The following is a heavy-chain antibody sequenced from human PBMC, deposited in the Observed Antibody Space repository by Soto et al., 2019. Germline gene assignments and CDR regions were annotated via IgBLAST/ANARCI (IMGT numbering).Heavy chain of an antibody. D-gene: IGHD4-4*01. CDR3: ARDDSGITTLDS. CDR2: IYYSGST. Sequence: QVQLQESGPGLVKPSQTLSLTCTVSGGSISSGGYYWSWIRQHPGKGLEWIGYIYYSGSTYYSPSLKSRVTLSIDTSKNQFSLKLSSVTAADTAVYYCARDDSGITTLDSWGQGTLVTVSS. J-gene: IGHJ4*02. V-gene: IGHV4-31*03. CDR1: GGSISSGGYY.